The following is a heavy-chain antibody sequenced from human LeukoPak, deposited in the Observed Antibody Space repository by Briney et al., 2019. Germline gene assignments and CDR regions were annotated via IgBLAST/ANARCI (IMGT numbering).Heavy chain of an antibody. Sequence: ASVKVSCKASGHTFTSYGISWVRQAPGQGLEWMGWISAYNGNTNYAQKLQGRVTMTTDTSTSTAYMELRSLGSDDTAVYYCARVAMTTVTTRGTPNGKSFVYWGQGTLVTVSS. CDR1: GHTFTSYG. CDR3: ARVAMTTVTTRGTPNGKSFVY. D-gene: IGHD4-17*01. V-gene: IGHV1-18*01. CDR2: ISAYNGNT. J-gene: IGHJ4*02.